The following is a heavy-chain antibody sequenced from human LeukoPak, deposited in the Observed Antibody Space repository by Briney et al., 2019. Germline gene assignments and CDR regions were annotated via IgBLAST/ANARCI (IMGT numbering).Heavy chain of an antibody. CDR3: AKDPHDYERPTLQH. CDR2: ISGSGGST. CDR1: GFTFSSYA. J-gene: IGHJ1*01. Sequence: GGSLRLSCAASGFTFSSYAMSWVRQAPGKGLEWVSAISGSGGSTYYADSVKGRFTISRDNSKNTLYLQMNSLRAEDTAVYYCAKDPHDYERPTLQHWGQGTLVTVSS. V-gene: IGHV3-23*01. D-gene: IGHD4/OR15-4a*01.